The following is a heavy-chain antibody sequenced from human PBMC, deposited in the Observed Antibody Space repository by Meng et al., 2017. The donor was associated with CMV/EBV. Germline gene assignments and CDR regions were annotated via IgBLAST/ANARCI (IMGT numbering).Heavy chain of an antibody. Sequence: GRLQQMGARLLTPSETRSPPWPAFGGSFSGYDWSWIRPPPGKGLERIGEINHSGSTNYNPSLKSRVTISVDTSKNQFSLKLSSVTAADTAVYYCARGFPSWRKPAYYFDYWGQGTLVTVSS. CDR2: INHSGST. CDR3: ARGFPSWRKPAYYFDY. CDR1: GGSFSGYD. J-gene: IGHJ4*02. V-gene: IGHV4-34*01. D-gene: IGHD2-2*01.